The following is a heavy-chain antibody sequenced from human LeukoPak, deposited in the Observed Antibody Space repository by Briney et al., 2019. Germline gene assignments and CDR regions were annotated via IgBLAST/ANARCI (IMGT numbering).Heavy chain of an antibody. CDR2: ISSSSSYI. D-gene: IGHD2-2*01. J-gene: IGHJ4*02. Sequence: GGSLRLSCAASGFTFSSYSMNWVRQAPGEGLEWVSSISSSSSYIYYADSVKGRFTISRDNAKNSLYLQMNSLRAEDTAVYYCARGPEPAALGYFDYWGQGTLVTVSS. CDR1: GFTFSSYS. V-gene: IGHV3-21*01. CDR3: ARGPEPAALGYFDY.